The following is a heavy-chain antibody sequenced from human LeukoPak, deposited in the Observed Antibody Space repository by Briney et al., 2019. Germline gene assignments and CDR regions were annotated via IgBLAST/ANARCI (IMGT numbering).Heavy chain of an antibody. V-gene: IGHV1-18*01. J-gene: IGHJ5*02. CDR1: GYTFSNYG. CDR3: ARDPRRDMGPTNWFDP. Sequence: ASVKVSCKASGYTFSNYGINWVRQAPGQGLEWMGWISVYNGNTNYTQKFQGRVTKTTDTSTTTVYMELRSLRFDDTAVYYCARDPRRDMGPTNWFDPWGQGTLVTVSS. CDR2: ISVYNGNT. D-gene: IGHD2-21*02.